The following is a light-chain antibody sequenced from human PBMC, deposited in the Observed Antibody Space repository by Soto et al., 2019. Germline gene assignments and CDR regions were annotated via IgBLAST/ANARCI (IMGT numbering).Light chain of an antibody. CDR2: DAS. CDR3: HTDTTYSPLT. J-gene: IGKJ4*01. CDR1: QSISSW. V-gene: IGKV1-5*01. Sequence: SALSAYKGDRVTITCRASQSISSWLAWYQQKPGKGPKLLIYDASSLESGVPSRFSGSGSGTEFTLTISILHPDDFATYYCHTDTTYSPLTFGGGT.